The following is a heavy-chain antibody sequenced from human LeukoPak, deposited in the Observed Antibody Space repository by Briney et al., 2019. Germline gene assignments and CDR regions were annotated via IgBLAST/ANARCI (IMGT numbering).Heavy chain of an antibody. CDR1: GFTFSSYW. CDR3: AKDSQYHDFWSGYSGYYYYYMDV. D-gene: IGHD3-3*01. J-gene: IGHJ6*03. CDR2: INSDGSST. V-gene: IGHV3-74*01. Sequence: GGSLRLSCAASGFTFSSYWMHWVRQAPGKGLVWVSRINSDGSSTSYADSVKGRFTISRDNAKNTLYLQMNSLRAEDTAVYYCAKDSQYHDFWSGYSGYYYYYMDVWGKGTTVTVSS.